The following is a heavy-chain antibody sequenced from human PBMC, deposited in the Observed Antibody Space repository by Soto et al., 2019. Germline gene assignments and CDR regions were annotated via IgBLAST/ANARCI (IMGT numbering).Heavy chain of an antibody. D-gene: IGHD3-3*01. CDR3: ATFGFDY. CDR1: GYTLTELS. J-gene: IGHJ4*02. CDR2: XXXXDXXT. V-gene: IGHV1-24*01. Sequence: ASVKVSCKVSGYTLTELSMHWVRQAPGKXLEXXGXXXXXDXXTIYAQKFQGRVTMTEDTSTDTAYMELSSLRSEDTAVYYCATFGFDYWGQGTLVTVS.